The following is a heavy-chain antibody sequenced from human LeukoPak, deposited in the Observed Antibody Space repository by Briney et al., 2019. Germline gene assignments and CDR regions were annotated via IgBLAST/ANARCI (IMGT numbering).Heavy chain of an antibody. CDR1: GASISTYY. D-gene: IGHD1-26*01. V-gene: IGHV4-59*08. J-gene: IGHJ4*02. CDR2: IYYSGTT. Sequence: SETLSLTCTVSGASISTYYWNWIRQPPGGGLDWIGSIYYSGTTDYNPFLKSRITMSIDTSKNQFSLKLTSVTAADTAVYYCARRGSGTYSGGHFDYWAQGTLVTVSS. CDR3: ARRGSGTYSGGHFDY.